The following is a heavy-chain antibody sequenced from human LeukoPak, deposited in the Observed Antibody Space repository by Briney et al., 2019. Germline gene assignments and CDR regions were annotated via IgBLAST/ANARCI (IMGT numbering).Heavy chain of an antibody. J-gene: IGHJ5*02. V-gene: IGHV4-59*01. CDR1: GGSISSYY. CDR3: ARDLSIAAAGLFDP. CDR2: IYYSGST. Sequence: SETLSLTCTVSGGSISSYYWSWIRQPPGKGLEWIGYIYYSGSTNYNPSLKSRVTISVDTSKNQFSLKLSSVTAADTAVYYCARDLSIAAAGLFDPWGQGTLVTVSS. D-gene: IGHD6-13*01.